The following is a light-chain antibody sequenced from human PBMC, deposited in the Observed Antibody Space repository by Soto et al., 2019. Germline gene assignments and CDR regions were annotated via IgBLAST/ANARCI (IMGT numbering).Light chain of an antibody. Sequence: DIVMTQSPDSLAVSLGETATINCKSSQTVLYSSDNNNYLAWYQQKPGQAPKLLIYWASYRESGVPDRFSGGGSGTDFTLTISSLQADDVAVYYCQQYLTTPITVGQGTRPETK. J-gene: IGKJ5*01. CDR2: WAS. V-gene: IGKV4-1*01. CDR3: QQYLTTPIT. CDR1: QTVLYSSDNNNY.